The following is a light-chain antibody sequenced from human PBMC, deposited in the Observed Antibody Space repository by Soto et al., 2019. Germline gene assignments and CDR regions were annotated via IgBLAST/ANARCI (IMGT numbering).Light chain of an antibody. CDR1: SGHSSNP. Sequence: QLVLTYPPSGSASLGASVQLSCTLSSGHSSNPIAWHQQQPEKGPRYLMKLNSDGRYSKGDGIPDRFSGSSSGTERYLTISSLQSEDEADYYCQTWGTGIHVFGTGTKVTVL. CDR3: QTWGTGIHV. CDR2: LNSDGRY. J-gene: IGLJ1*01. V-gene: IGLV4-69*02.